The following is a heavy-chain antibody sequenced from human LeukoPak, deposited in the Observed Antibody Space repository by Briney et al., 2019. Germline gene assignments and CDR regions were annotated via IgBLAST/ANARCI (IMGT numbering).Heavy chain of an antibody. CDR3: AKDASSGWFNDAFDI. Sequence: PGGSLRLSCAASGFTFSSYAMSWVRQAPGKGLEWVSAISGSGGSTYYADSVKGRFTISRDNSKNTLYQQMNSLRAEDTAVYYRAKDASSGWFNDAFDIWGQGTMVTVSS. V-gene: IGHV3-23*01. CDR1: GFTFSSYA. CDR2: ISGSGGST. J-gene: IGHJ3*02. D-gene: IGHD6-19*01.